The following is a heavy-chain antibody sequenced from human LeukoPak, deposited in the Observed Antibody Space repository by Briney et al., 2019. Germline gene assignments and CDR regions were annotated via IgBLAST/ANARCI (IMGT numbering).Heavy chain of an antibody. Sequence: GGSLRLSCAASGFTFDDYAMRWVRQAPGKGPEWVSGISWNSGGIGYADSVKGRSTISRDNAKNSLYLQMNSLRAEDTALYYCAKDSTYGSGSYYYYMDVWGKGTTVTISS. V-gene: IGHV3-9*01. CDR1: GFTFDDYA. CDR3: AKDSTYGSGSYYYYMDV. J-gene: IGHJ6*03. D-gene: IGHD3-10*01. CDR2: ISWNSGGI.